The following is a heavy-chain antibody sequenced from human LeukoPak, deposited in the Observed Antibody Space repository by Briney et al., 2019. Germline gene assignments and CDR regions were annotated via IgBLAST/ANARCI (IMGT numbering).Heavy chain of an antibody. Sequence: GGSLRLSCAASGFTFSSYGTHWVRQAPGKGLEWVAFIRYDGSNKYYADSVKGRFTISRDNSKNTLYLQMNSLRAEDTAVYYCAKDLAQSAHGYYGSGPDYWGQGTLVTVSS. CDR1: GFTFSSYG. V-gene: IGHV3-30*02. J-gene: IGHJ4*02. D-gene: IGHD3-10*01. CDR3: AKDLAQSAHGYYGSGPDY. CDR2: IRYDGSNK.